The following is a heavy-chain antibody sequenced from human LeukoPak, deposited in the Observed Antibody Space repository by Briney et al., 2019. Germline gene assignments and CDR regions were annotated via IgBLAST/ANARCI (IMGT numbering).Heavy chain of an antibody. V-gene: IGHV7-4-1*02. J-gene: IGHJ5*02. Sequence: ASVKVSCKASGYTFTSYAMNWVRQAPGQGLEWMGWINTNTGNPTYAQGFTGRFVFSLDTSVSTAYLQISSLKAEDTAVYYCARVVNALALWFGELQGSTHWFDPWGQGTLVTVSS. CDR1: GYTFTSYA. D-gene: IGHD3-10*01. CDR2: INTNTGNP. CDR3: ARVVNALALWFGELQGSTHWFDP.